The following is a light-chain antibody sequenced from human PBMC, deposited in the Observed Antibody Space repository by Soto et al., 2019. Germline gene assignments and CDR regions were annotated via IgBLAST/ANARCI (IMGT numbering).Light chain of an antibody. CDR2: LNSDGSH. CDR1: SGHSSYA. J-gene: IGLJ3*02. CDR3: QTWGTGSWV. Sequence: QPVLTQSPSASASLGASVKLTCTLSSGHSSYAIAWHQQQPEKGPRYLMKLNSDGSHSKGDGIPDRFSGSSSGAERYLTISGRPSEDEADYYCQTWGTGSWVFGGGTKVTVL. V-gene: IGLV4-69*01.